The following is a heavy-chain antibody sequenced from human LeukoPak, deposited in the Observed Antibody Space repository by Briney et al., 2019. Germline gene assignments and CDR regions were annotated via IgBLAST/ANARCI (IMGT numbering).Heavy chain of an antibody. CDR1: GYSFTGYW. J-gene: IGHJ5*02. Sequence: GESLKISCKGSGYSFTGYWIGWGRQMPGKGLEWMGIIYPGDSDTRYSPSFQGQVTISADKSISTAYLQWRSLKAPDTAMYYCARREGNWFDPWGQGTLVTVSS. V-gene: IGHV5-51*01. CDR3: ARREGNWFDP. D-gene: IGHD1-26*01. CDR2: IYPGDSDT.